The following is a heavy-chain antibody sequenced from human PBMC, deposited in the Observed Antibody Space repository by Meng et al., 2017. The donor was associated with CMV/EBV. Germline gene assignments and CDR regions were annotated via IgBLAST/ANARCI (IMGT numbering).Heavy chain of an antibody. CDR3: ARSFVVASYYFDY. J-gene: IGHJ4*02. D-gene: IGHD2-2*01. Sequence: GGSLRLSCAASGFTFSSYAMHWVRQAPGKGLEWVAVISYDGSNKYYADSVKGRFTISRDNSKNTLYLQMNSLRAEDTAVYYCARSFVVASYYFDYWGQGTLVTVSS. CDR1: GFTFSSYA. CDR2: ISYDGSNK. V-gene: IGHV3-30-3*01.